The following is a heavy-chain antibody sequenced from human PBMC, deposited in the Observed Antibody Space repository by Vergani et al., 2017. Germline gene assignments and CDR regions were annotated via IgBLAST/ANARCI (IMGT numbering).Heavy chain of an antibody. J-gene: IGHJ4*02. D-gene: IGHD2-2*03. CDR2: ISGSGGST. Sequence: EVQLLESGGGLVQPGGSLRLSCAASGFTFSSYAMSWVRQAPGKGLEWVSAISGSGGSTYYADSVKGRFTISRDNSKNTLYLQRNSLRAEDTAVYYCAKDSRYGYCSSTSCPFDYWGQGTLVTVSS. V-gene: IGHV3-23*01. CDR1: GFTFSSYA. CDR3: AKDSRYGYCSSTSCPFDY.